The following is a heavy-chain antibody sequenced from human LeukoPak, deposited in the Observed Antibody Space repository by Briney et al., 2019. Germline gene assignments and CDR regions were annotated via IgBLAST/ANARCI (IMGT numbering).Heavy chain of an antibody. J-gene: IGHJ6*03. CDR2: IHYSGST. Sequence: SETLSLTCTVSGGSISNYYWGWIRQPPGKGPEWIGYIHYSGSTNYNPSLKSRVTISVDTSNNQFSLKVRSVTAADTAVYYCARFSGVPVAGTSYYYYYMAVWGKGTTVTVS. D-gene: IGHD6-19*01. CDR1: GGSISNYY. CDR3: ARFSGVPVAGTSYYYYYMAV. V-gene: IGHV4-59*01.